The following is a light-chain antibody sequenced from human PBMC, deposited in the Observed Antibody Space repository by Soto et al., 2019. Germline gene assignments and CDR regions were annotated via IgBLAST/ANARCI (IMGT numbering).Light chain of an antibody. V-gene: IGLV1-40*01. J-gene: IGLJ3*02. CDR1: SSNIGAGKY. Sequence: QSVLTQPPSLSGAPGQRVTISCTGSSSNIGAGKYVHWYQQLPGRAPKLLIYGDTNRPSGVPDRFSASKSGTSASLAITGLQAEDEADYHCQSYDRGLSASVFGGGTQLTVL. CDR2: GDT. CDR3: QSYDRGLSASV.